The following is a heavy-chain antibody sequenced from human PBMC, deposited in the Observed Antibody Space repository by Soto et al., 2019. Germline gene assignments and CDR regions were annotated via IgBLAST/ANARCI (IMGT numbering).Heavy chain of an antibody. D-gene: IGHD3-3*01. J-gene: IGHJ4*02. Sequence: SETLSLTCTVSGGSISSYYWSWIRQPPGKGLEWIGYIYYSGSTNYNPSLKSRVTISVYTSKNQFSLKLSSVTAADTAVYYCARLARDYDFWSGYSDRYYFDYWGQGTLVTVSS. V-gene: IGHV4-59*01. CDR1: GGSISSYY. CDR2: IYYSGST. CDR3: ARLARDYDFWSGYSDRYYFDY.